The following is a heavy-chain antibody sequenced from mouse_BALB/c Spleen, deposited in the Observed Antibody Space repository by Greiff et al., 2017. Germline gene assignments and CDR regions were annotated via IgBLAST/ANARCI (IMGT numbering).Heavy chain of an antibody. CDR2: FYPGSGSI. V-gene: IGHV1-62-2*01. J-gene: IGHJ4*01. CDR3: ARHAYYRYEDYYAMDY. CDR1: GYTFNEYI. D-gene: IGHD2-14*01. Sequence: VQLQQSGAGLVKPGASVKLSCKASGYTFNEYIIHWVKQRSGQGLEWIGWFYPGSGSIKYNEKFKDKATLTADKSSSTVYMELSRLTSEDSAVYCCARHAYYRYEDYYAMDYGGQGTSVTVSS.